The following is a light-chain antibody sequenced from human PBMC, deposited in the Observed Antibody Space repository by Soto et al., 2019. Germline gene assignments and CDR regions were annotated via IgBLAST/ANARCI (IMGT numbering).Light chain of an antibody. CDR3: QQYGSSPLT. J-gene: IGKJ4*01. CDR2: GAS. V-gene: IGKV3-20*01. Sequence: EMVFTQSPGTLSLSPGERATLSCRASQSVSSSYLAWYQQKPGQAPRLLIYGASSRATGIPDRFSGSGSGTDFTLTISXLEPEDFAVYYCQQYGSSPLTFGGGTKVDI. CDR1: QSVSSSY.